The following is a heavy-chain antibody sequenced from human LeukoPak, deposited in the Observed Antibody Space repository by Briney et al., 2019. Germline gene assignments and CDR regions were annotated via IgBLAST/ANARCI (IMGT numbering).Heavy chain of an antibody. CDR2: INGDGSGT. V-gene: IGHV3-74*01. Sequence: GGSLRLSCAASGFTFSSNWMRWARQAPGKGLVWVSRINGDGSGTNYADSVKGRFTISRDDAKNTLYLQMNSLRAEDTAVYYCARGYYSGSRIDYWGQGTLVTVSS. J-gene: IGHJ4*02. D-gene: IGHD1-26*01. CDR1: GFTFSSNW. CDR3: ARGYYSGSRIDY.